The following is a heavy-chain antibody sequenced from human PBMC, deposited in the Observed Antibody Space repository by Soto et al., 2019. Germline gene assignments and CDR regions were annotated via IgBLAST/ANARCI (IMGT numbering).Heavy chain of an antibody. Sequence: GGSLRLSCAAXGFTFDDYAMHWVRQAPGKGLEWVSGISWNSGSIGYADSVKGRFTISRDNAKNSLYLQMNSLRAEDTAAYYCATTGPYWGQGTLVTVSS. CDR1: GFTFDDYA. J-gene: IGHJ4*02. V-gene: IGHV3-9*01. CDR2: ISWNSGSI. CDR3: ATTGPY.